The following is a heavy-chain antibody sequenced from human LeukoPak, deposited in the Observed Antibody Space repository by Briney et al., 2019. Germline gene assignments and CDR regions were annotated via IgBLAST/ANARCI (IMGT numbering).Heavy chain of an antibody. J-gene: IGHJ5*02. Sequence: PGGSLRLSCAASGFTFDYFAMSWVRQTPGKGLEWIAYISRISTAIHYADSVKGRFTISRDNGENSLFLQMNRLRVEDTALYYCARDGYNWADLWGQGTLVTVSS. D-gene: IGHD5-24*01. CDR2: ISRISTAI. CDR3: ARDGYNWADL. CDR1: GFTFDYFA. V-gene: IGHV3-48*01.